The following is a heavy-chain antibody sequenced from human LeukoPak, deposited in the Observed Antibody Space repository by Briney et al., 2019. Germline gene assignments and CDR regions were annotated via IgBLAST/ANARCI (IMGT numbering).Heavy chain of an antibody. J-gene: IGHJ5*01. CDR3: ARSYCSNGVCYKEGSGRFDS. CDR2: ISSYNGNT. D-gene: IGHD2-8*01. CDR1: GYAFTSFG. V-gene: IGHV1-18*01. Sequence: ASVKVSCKASGYAFTSFGMNWVRQAPGQGLEWMGLISSYNGNTNYAQKFQGRLTRTTDTSTRTDYMELRSLRSDDTAVYYCARSYCSNGVCYKEGSGRFDSWGQGTLVTVSS.